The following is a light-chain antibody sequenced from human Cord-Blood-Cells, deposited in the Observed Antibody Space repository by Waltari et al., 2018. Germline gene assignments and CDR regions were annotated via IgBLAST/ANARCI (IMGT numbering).Light chain of an antibody. CDR3: SSYTSSSTLV. CDR2: DVS. CDR1: SSDVGGYNY. Sequence: QSALTQPASVSASPGQSITLSCTGTSSDVGGYNYVSWYQQHPGKAPKLMIYDVSKRPSGVSIRSSGSKSGNTASLTISGLQAEDEADYYCSSYTSSSTLVFGGGTKLTVL. J-gene: IGLJ2*01. V-gene: IGLV2-14*01.